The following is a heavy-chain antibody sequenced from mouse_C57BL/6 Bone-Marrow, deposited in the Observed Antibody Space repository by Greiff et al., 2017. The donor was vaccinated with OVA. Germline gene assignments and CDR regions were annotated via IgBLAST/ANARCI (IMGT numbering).Heavy chain of an antibody. CDR3: AREGGSSYPYAMDY. Sequence: EVKVEESGGGLVKPGGSLKLSCAASGFTFSSYAMSWVRQTPEKRLEWVATISDGGSYTYYPDNVKGRFTISRDNAKNNLYLQMSHLKSEDTAMYYCAREGGSSYPYAMDYWGQGTSVTVSS. J-gene: IGHJ4*01. CDR1: GFTFSSYA. V-gene: IGHV5-4*01. CDR2: ISDGGSYT. D-gene: IGHD1-1*01.